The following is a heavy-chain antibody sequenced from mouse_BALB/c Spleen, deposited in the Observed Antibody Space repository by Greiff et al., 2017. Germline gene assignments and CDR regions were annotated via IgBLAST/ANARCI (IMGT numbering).Heavy chain of an antibody. Sequence: DVQLVESGPGLVKPSQSLSLTCTVTGYSITSDYAWNWIRQFPGNKLEWMGYISYSGSTSYNPSLKSRISITRDTSKNQFFLQLNSVTTEDTATYYCARSNYGSDYWGQGTTLTVSS. J-gene: IGHJ2*01. D-gene: IGHD1-2*01. CDR1: GYSITSDYA. CDR2: ISYSGST. CDR3: ARSNYGSDY. V-gene: IGHV3-2*02.